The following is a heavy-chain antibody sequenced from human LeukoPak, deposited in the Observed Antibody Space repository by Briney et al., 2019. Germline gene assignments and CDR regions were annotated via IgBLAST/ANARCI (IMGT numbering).Heavy chain of an antibody. CDR1: GGSISSSSYY. CDR2: IYYSGST. Sequence: SETLSLTCTVSGGSISSSSYYWGWIRQPPGKGLEWIGSIYYSGSTYYNPSLKSRVTISVDTSKNQFSLKLSSVTAADTAVYYCARGRGTAMDYYYYGMDVWGQGTTVTVSS. J-gene: IGHJ6*02. D-gene: IGHD5-18*01. CDR3: ARGRGTAMDYYYYGMDV. V-gene: IGHV4-39*01.